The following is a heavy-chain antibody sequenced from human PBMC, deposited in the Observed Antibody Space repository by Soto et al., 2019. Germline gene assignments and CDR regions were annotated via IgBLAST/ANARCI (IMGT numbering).Heavy chain of an antibody. V-gene: IGHV3-23*01. CDR3: ANRKYYDSGSYYYYYFDF. Sequence: GGSLRLSCGASGLTFSNYAMSWVRQAPGKGLEWVSGISGSGGSTYYAESVKGRFTISRDNSKNTLYLQMNSLRAEDTAVYYCANRKYYDSGSYYYYYFDFWGQGALVTVSS. J-gene: IGHJ4*02. D-gene: IGHD3-10*01. CDR1: GLTFSNYA. CDR2: ISGSGGST.